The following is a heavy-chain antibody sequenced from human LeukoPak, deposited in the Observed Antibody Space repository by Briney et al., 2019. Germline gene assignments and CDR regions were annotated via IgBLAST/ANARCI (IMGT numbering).Heavy chain of an antibody. V-gene: IGHV3-48*01. D-gene: IGHD6-19*01. CDR2: ISSSSSSTI. Sequence: GGSLRLSCAASGFTFSSYSMNWVRQAPGKGLEWVSYISSSSSSTIYYADSVKGRFTISRDNAKNSLYLQMNSLRAEDTAVYYCARDFSGWFPRSRGNYFDYWGQGTLVTVSS. J-gene: IGHJ4*02. CDR3: ARDFSGWFPRSRGNYFDY. CDR1: GFTFSSYS.